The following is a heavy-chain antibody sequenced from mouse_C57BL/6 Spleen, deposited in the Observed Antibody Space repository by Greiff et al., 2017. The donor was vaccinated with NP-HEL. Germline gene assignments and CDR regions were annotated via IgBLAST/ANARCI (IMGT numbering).Heavy chain of an antibody. J-gene: IGHJ3*01. CDR3: TRDGGSYDYDGAWFAY. D-gene: IGHD2-4*01. V-gene: IGHV5-9-1*02. Sequence: EVKLMESGEGLVKPGGSLKLSCAASGFTFSSYAMSWVRQTPEKRLEWVAYISSGGDYIYYADTVKGRFTISRDNARNTLYLQMSSLKSEDTAMYYCTRDGGSYDYDGAWFAYWGQGTLVTVSA. CDR1: GFTFSSYA. CDR2: ISSGGDYI.